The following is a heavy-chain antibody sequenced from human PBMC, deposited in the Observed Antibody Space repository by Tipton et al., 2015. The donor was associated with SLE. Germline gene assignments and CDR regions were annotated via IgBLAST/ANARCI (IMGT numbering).Heavy chain of an antibody. CDR2: ISSSSSYI. D-gene: IGHD3-10*01. Sequence: SLRLSCAASGFTFSSYSMNWVRQAPGKGLEWVSSISSSSSYIYYADSVKGRFTISRDNAKNSLYLQMNSLRAEDTAVYYCARDLGGGILCYYYGMDVWGQGTTVTVSS. CDR1: GFTFSSYS. J-gene: IGHJ6*02. CDR3: ARDLGGGILCYYYGMDV. V-gene: IGHV3-21*01.